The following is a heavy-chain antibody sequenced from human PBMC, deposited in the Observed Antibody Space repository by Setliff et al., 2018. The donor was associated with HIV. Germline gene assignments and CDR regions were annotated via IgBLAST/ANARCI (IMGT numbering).Heavy chain of an antibody. CDR2: ISYDGSEK. Sequence: GESLKISCAASGFRFSSYGMHWVRQAPGKGLEWVAVISYDGSEKDYGDVRGRFIISRDNSKNILYLQMNSLRPEDTAVYYCAKDRYYSSDWLHLHYFGMDVWGRGTTVTVS. CDR1: GFRFSSYG. D-gene: IGHD1-26*01. J-gene: IGHJ6*02. V-gene: IGHV3-30*18. CDR3: AKDRYYSSDWLHLHYFGMDV.